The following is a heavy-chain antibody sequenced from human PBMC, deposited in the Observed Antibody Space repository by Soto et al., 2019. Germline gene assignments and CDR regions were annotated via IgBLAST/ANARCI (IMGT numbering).Heavy chain of an antibody. CDR2: IRDDGSAT. D-gene: IGHD2-15*01. J-gene: IGHJ3*02. CDR3: ATSTLTDAFDI. Sequence: QVQLVESGGGVVQPGGSRRLSCEASRFSFSDYGMHWVRQAPGKGLEWVALIRDDGSATYYSDSVKGRFAISRDNSKNTLYLQMTRLRADDTAVYYCATSTLTDAFDIWGQGTMVSVSS. CDR1: RFSFSDYG. V-gene: IGHV3-30*02.